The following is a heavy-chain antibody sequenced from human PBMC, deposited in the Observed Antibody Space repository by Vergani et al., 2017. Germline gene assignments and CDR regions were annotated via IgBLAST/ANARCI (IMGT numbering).Heavy chain of an antibody. V-gene: IGHV3-23*01. CDR3: TKGSREYTGYFFDY. CDR1: GFSFPGYV. D-gene: IGHD5-12*01. J-gene: IGHJ4*02. CDR2: VSGSSATP. Sequence: EVQLLESGGGLVQPGGSLRLSCEASGFSFPGYVMSWVRQAPGKGLEWVSSVSGSSATPYYADSVKGRFIISRDNSKNTLHLQMNSLRADDTAVYYCTKGSREYTGYFFDYWGQGTLATVSS.